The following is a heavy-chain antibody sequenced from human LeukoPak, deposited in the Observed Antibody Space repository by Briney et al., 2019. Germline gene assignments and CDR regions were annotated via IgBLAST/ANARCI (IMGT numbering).Heavy chain of an antibody. D-gene: IGHD3-10*01. J-gene: IGHJ5*02. CDR1: GYTFTSYG. V-gene: IGHV1-18*01. Sequence: ASVKVSCKASGYTFTSYGISWVRQAPGQGLEWMGWISAYNGNTNYAQKLQGRVTMTTDTSTSTAYMELRSLRSDDTAVYYCARRITMVRGLTYNWFDPRGQGTLVTVSS. CDR3: ARRITMVRGLTYNWFDP. CDR2: ISAYNGNT.